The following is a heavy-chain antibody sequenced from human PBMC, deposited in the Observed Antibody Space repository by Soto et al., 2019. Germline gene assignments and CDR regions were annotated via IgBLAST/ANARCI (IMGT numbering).Heavy chain of an antibody. D-gene: IGHD4-17*01. Sequence: EASVKVSCKTSGYTFTNYGISWVRQAPGQGLEWMGWINTYSGNTYYAQNLQGRVTMNTDTSTSTAYMELGSLRSDDTAVYYCARDDYGDYVYWGQGTLVTVSS. CDR3: ARDDYGDYVY. CDR1: GYTFTNYG. CDR2: INTYSGNT. J-gene: IGHJ4*02. V-gene: IGHV1-18*01.